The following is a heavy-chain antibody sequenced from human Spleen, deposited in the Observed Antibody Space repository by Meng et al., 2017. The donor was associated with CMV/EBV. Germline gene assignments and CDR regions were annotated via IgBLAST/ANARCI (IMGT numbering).Heavy chain of an antibody. CDR2: TSFDGSNH. J-gene: IGHJ4*02. V-gene: IGHV3-30*04. D-gene: IGHD6-19*01. Sequence: FTFNNFAMHWVRQAPGKGLEWVAVTSFDGSNHYFTDSVKARFTISRDNSKNTLYLQMNSLRPEDTAVYYCARDPRRSLKMTVAGTFDYWGQGTLVTVSS. CDR3: ARDPRRSLKMTVAGTFDY. CDR1: FTFNNFA.